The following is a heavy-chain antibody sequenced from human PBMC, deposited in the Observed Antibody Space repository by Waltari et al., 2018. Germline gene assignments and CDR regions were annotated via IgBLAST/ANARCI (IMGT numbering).Heavy chain of an antibody. D-gene: IGHD3-10*01. CDR2: VTHSGTT. V-gene: IGHV4-34*02. CDR3: ATTRGYELLSSFDF. CDR1: GASFSNYY. J-gene: IGHJ4*02. Sequence: QVQLQQWGAGLLKPSETLSLTCAVYGASFSNYYCNWIRHSPGKGLEWIGEVTHSGTTNENPALKSRVTISLDASKNQCSLKLTSVTAADTAVYYCATTRGYELLSSFDFWGQGTLVTVSS.